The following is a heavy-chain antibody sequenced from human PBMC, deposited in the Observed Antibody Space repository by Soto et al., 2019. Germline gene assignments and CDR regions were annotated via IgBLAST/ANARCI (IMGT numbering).Heavy chain of an antibody. V-gene: IGHV3-53*01. CDR2: IYSGGTT. CDR3: ARDPPLESAFDF. J-gene: IGHJ3*01. CDR1: GLTVSNNY. D-gene: IGHD6-6*01. Sequence: EVQLVESGGGLMQPGGSLRLSCAASGLTVSNNYMTWVRQAPGKGLEWVSVIYSGGTTYYADSVKGRFTISRDISKNTVSLEMKSLRAEDTAVYYCARDPPLESAFDFWGQGTMVTVSS.